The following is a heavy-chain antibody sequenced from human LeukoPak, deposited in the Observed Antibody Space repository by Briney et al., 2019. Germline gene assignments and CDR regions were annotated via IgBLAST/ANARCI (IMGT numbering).Heavy chain of an antibody. J-gene: IGHJ3*02. CDR3: ANANYYDSSGYWRGDAFDI. V-gene: IGHV3-30*02. CDR2: IRYDGSNK. D-gene: IGHD3-22*01. CDR1: GFTFSSYG. Sequence: GGSLRLSCAASGFTFSSYGMHWVRQAPGKGLEWVAFIRYDGSNKYYADSVKGRFTISRDNSKNTLYLQMNSLRAEDTAVYYCANANYYDSSGYWRGDAFDIWGQGTMVTVSS.